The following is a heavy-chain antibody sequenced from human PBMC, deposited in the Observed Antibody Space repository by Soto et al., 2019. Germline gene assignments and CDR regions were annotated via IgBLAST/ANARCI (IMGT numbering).Heavy chain of an antibody. CDR2: INHSGST. D-gene: IGHD2-15*01. CDR1: GGSFCGYY. Sequence: QVQLQQWGAGLLKPSETLSLTCAVYGGSFCGYYWSWIRQPPGKGLEWIGEINHSGSTNYNPSLKSRXXKXVXXSKHQFSLELSSVTAAETAVYYCARCSSGASPLDYGGQGTLVTVSS. J-gene: IGHJ4*02. CDR3: ARCSSGASPLDY. V-gene: IGHV4-34*01.